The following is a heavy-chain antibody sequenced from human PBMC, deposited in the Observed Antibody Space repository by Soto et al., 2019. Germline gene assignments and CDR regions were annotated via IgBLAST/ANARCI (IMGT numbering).Heavy chain of an antibody. CDR1: GFTFGDYA. CDR3: TRDNYYGSGSYYKGYYYYYGMDV. CDR2: IRSKAYGGTT. J-gene: IGHJ6*02. Sequence: GGSLRLSCTASGFTFGDYAMSWFRQAPGKGLEWVGFIRSKAYGGTTEYAASVKGRFTISRDDSKSIAYLQMNSLKTEDTAVYYCTRDNYYGSGSYYKGYYYYYGMDVWGQGTTVTVSS. D-gene: IGHD3-10*01. V-gene: IGHV3-49*03.